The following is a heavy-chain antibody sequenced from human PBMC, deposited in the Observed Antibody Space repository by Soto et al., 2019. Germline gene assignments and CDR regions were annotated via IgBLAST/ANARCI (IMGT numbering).Heavy chain of an antibody. V-gene: IGHV1-69*01. J-gene: IGHJ5*02. CDR2: IIPIFGTA. Sequence: QVQLVQSGAEVKKPGSSVKVSCKASGGTFSSYAISWVRQAPGQGLEWMGGIIPIFGTANYAKKFQGRVTITADESTSTAYMELSSLRSEDTAVYYCARVPCSSTSCYHNWFDPCGQGTLVTVSS. CDR3: ARVPCSSTSCYHNWFDP. D-gene: IGHD2-2*01. CDR1: GGTFSSYA.